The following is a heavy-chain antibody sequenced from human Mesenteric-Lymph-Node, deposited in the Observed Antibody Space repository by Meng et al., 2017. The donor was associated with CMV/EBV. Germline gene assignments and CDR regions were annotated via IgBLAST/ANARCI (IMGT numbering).Heavy chain of an antibody. CDR2: INHSGST. Sequence: QVLLHQGGGGVLKPSETLSVSCAVYGGSFSGYYWNWIRQSPEKGLEWIGEINHSGSTTYNPSFTSRIIISVDTSTNQISLNMSSVTAADTAVYYCARGSSYDILTGYFDYWGQGALVTVSS. CDR1: GGSFSGYY. V-gene: IGHV4-34*01. D-gene: IGHD3-9*01. CDR3: ARGSSYDILTGYFDY. J-gene: IGHJ4*02.